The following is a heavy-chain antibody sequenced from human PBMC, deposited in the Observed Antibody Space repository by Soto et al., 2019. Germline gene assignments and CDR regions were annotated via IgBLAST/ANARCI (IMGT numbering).Heavy chain of an antibody. CDR1: GGSISSNNYY. CDR2: IHYSGST. V-gene: IGHV4-31*03. J-gene: IGHJ5*02. Sequence: SETLSLTCTVSGGSISSNNYYWSWIRQHPGKGLEWIGYIHYSGSTYYNPSLKSRVTISVDTSKNQLSLKLSSVTAADTAVYYCARGITMIRGVIPWFDPWGQGTLVTVSS. CDR3: ARGITMIRGVIPWFDP. D-gene: IGHD3-10*01.